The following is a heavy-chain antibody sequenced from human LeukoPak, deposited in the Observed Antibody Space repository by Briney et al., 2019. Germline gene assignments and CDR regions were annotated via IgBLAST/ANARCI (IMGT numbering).Heavy chain of an antibody. Sequence: ASVKVSCKASGYTFTSYGISWVRQAPGQGLEWMGWISAYSGNTNYAQKLQGRVTMTTDTSTSTAYMELRSLRSDDTAVYYCARILGSGDYEHFDYWGQGTLVTVSS. CDR2: ISAYSGNT. V-gene: IGHV1-18*01. J-gene: IGHJ4*02. CDR3: ARILGSGDYEHFDY. CDR1: GYTFTSYG. D-gene: IGHD2-15*01.